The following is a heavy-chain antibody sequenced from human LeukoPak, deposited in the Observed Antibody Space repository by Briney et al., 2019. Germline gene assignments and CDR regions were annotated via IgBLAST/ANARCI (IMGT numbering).Heavy chain of an antibody. V-gene: IGHV4-38-2*02. CDR2: ISYSGST. CDR1: GYSISSGYY. Sequence: PSETLSLTCAVSGYSISSGYYWGWIRQPPGKGLEWIGYISYSGSTDYNPSLKSRVTMSVDTSKNQFSLKLNSVTPADTAIYYCTRDRRDGYNYVDYWGQGTLVTVSS. J-gene: IGHJ4*02. CDR3: TRDRRDGYNYVDY. D-gene: IGHD5-24*01.